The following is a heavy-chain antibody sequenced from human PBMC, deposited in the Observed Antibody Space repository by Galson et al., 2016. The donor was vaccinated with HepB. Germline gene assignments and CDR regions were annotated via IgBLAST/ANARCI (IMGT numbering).Heavy chain of an antibody. CDR3: ARDPAVTGLHYFDN. CDR1: GFKMGNYN. J-gene: IGHJ5*02. Sequence: SLRLSCAASGFKMGNYNMHWVRQAPGKGLEWVSSISGSGTYIYYADSVKGRFTISRDNAKSSVYLRMNSLRAEDTAVYYCARDPAVTGLHYFDNWGQGTLVTVSS. V-gene: IGHV3-21*01. CDR2: ISGSGTYI. D-gene: IGHD6-19*01.